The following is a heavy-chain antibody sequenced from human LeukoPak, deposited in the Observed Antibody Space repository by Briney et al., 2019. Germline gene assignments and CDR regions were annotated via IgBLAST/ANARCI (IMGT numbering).Heavy chain of an antibody. CDR1: GFTFSSYG. Sequence: PGGSLRLSCAASGFTFSSYGMHWVRQAPGKGLEWVAFIRYDGSNKYYADSVEGRFTISRDNSKNTLYLQMNSLRAEDTAVYYCAKGGWINYYDSSGYPAEYFQHWGQGTLVTVSS. J-gene: IGHJ1*01. D-gene: IGHD3-22*01. CDR2: IRYDGSNK. V-gene: IGHV3-30*02. CDR3: AKGGWINYYDSSGYPAEYFQH.